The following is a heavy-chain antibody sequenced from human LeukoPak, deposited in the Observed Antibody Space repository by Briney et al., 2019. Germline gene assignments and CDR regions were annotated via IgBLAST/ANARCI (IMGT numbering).Heavy chain of an antibody. CDR1: GGSFSGYY. Sequence: SETLSLTCAVYGGSFSGYYWSWIRQPPGKGLEWVGEINHSGSTNYNPSLTSRVTISVDTSKNQYSLKLSSVTAADTAVYYCARGRYGSGSYVFFIWGQGTLVTVSS. V-gene: IGHV4-34*01. CDR3: ARGRYGSGSYVFFI. J-gene: IGHJ4*02. CDR2: INHSGST. D-gene: IGHD3-10*01.